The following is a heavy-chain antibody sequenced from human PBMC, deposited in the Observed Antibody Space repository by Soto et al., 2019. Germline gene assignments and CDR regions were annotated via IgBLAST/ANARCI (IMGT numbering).Heavy chain of an antibody. CDR2: IYSSGTT. Sequence: SETLSLTCTVSGGSISGYYWTWIRQAAGKGPEWIGRIYSSGTTKYNPSLKSRVTMSLDTSKNQFSLRLSSVTATDTAVYYCARGQRFSDWFDPWGPGTLVTVSS. CDR1: GGSISGYY. D-gene: IGHD3-3*01. V-gene: IGHV4-4*07. J-gene: IGHJ5*02. CDR3: ARGQRFSDWFDP.